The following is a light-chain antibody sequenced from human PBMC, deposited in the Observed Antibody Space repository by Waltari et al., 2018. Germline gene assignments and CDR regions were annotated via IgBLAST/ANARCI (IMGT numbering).Light chain of an antibody. CDR3: MQALQTPIT. J-gene: IGKJ5*01. V-gene: IGKV2-28*01. Sequence: DIVMTQSPLSLPVTPGEPASISCRSSQSLLHSNGYNYLDWYLQKPGQSPQLLIYLGYNRASGVPDRFSGSGSGTDFTLKISRVEAGDVVVYYCMQALQTPITFGQGTRLEIK. CDR2: LGY. CDR1: QSLLHSNGYNY.